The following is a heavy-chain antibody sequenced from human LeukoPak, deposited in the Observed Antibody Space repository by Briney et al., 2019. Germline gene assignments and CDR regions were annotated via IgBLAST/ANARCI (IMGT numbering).Heavy chain of an antibody. J-gene: IGHJ3*02. CDR2: IIPIFGTA. D-gene: IGHD4-23*01. Sequence: SVKVSCKASGGTFSSYAISWVRQAPGQGLEWMGGIIPIFGTANYAQKFQGRVTITTDESTSTAYMELSSLRSEDTAVYYCASSGPDYGGNLGNAFDIWGQGTMVTVSS. CDR3: ASSGPDYGGNLGNAFDI. V-gene: IGHV1-69*05. CDR1: GGTFSSYA.